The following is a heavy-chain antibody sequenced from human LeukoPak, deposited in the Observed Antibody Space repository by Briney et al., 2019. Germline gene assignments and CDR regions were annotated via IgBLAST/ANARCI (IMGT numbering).Heavy chain of an antibody. D-gene: IGHD7-27*01. V-gene: IGHV1-2*02. J-gene: IGHJ4*02. Sequence: ASVKVSCKASGYTFTGYYLHWVRQAPGQGPEYMGWINPNSGGTYSAQKFQGRVTMTRDTSISTAYMDLSSLGSGDTAVFYCARGRANWGYDYWGQGTLVTVSS. CDR1: GYTFTGYY. CDR2: INPNSGGT. CDR3: ARGRANWGYDY.